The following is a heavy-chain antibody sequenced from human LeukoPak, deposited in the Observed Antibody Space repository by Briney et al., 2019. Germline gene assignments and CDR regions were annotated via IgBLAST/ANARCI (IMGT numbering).Heavy chain of an antibody. CDR2: VYQSETT. Sequence: SETLSLTCTVSGFSISIGHYWGWVRQPPGAGLEGIGSVYQSETTYYNPSLKRRVTTSVDLSKNQFSLRVRPVTAADTAVYYCARIFIRNGYSSYFDCWGQGTLVTVSS. V-gene: IGHV4-38-2*02. CDR3: ARIFIRNGYSSYFDC. J-gene: IGHJ4*02. D-gene: IGHD5-18*01. CDR1: GFSISIGHY.